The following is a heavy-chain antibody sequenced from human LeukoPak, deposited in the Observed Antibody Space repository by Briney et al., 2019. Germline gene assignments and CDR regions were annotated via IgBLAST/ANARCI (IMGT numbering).Heavy chain of an antibody. Sequence: GGSLRLSCAASGFTFSSYAMSWVRQAPGKGLEWVSGISGSGENTYYADSVKGRFTISRDNSKNTMYLQMDSLRAEDTAIYYCGKVGNYYYYGMDVWGQGTTVTVSS. CDR1: GFTFSSYA. J-gene: IGHJ6*02. V-gene: IGHV3-23*01. CDR2: ISGSGENT. D-gene: IGHD1-1*01. CDR3: GKVGNYYYYGMDV.